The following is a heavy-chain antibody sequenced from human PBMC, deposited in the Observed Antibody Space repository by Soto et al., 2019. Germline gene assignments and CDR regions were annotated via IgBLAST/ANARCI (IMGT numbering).Heavy chain of an antibody. CDR1: GYTFTSYG. V-gene: IGHV1-18*01. J-gene: IGHJ4*02. D-gene: IGHD3-3*01. CDR3: ARGWVGTYDFWSGSEKYYDY. CDR2: ISAYNGNT. Sequence: GASVKVSCKASGYTFTSYGISWVRQAPGQGLEWMGWISAYNGNTNYAQKLQGRVTMTTDTSTSTAYMELRSLRSDDTAVYYCARGWVGTYDFWSGSEKYYDYWGQGTLVTVS.